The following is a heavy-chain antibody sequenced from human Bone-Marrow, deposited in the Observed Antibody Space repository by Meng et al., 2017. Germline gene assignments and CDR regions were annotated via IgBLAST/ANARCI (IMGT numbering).Heavy chain of an antibody. J-gene: IGHJ4*02. CDR2: VYQRGDT. V-gene: IGHV4-4*02. CDR1: GDSISSAIW. CDR3: GRDQGRELINH. Sequence: QVQLQESGPGLVKPSGTLSLTCTVSGDSISSAIWWSWVRQPPGKGLEWIGEVYQRGDTNYNPSLKSRVDISVDKSKNQFYLSLFSVTAADTAVYYCGRDQGRELINHWGQGTLVTVSS. D-gene: IGHD1-7*01.